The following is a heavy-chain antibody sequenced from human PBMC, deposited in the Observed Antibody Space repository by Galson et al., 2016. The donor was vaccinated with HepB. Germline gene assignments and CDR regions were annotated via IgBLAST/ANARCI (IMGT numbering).Heavy chain of an antibody. Sequence: CGISGDSVSSDSTSWNWIRQSPSRGLEWLGRTYYRSKWYNDYAASVESRITINPDTSNNQFSLRLDSVTPEDTAVYYCARGSTLHSWGQGTLVTVSS. J-gene: IGHJ4*02. D-gene: IGHD1-26*01. CDR3: ARGSTLHS. CDR1: GDSVSSDSTS. V-gene: IGHV6-1*01. CDR2: TYYRSKWYN.